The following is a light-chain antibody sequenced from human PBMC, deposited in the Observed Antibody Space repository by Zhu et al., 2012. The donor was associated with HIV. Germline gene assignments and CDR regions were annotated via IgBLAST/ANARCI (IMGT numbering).Light chain of an antibody. CDR3: LQSYSTPYT. J-gene: IGKJ2*01. CDR2: GTS. CDR1: QSVGQY. V-gene: IGKV1-39*01. Sequence: ITCRASQSVGQYLHWYQQKSGKAPKLLIYGTSTLQSGVPSRFSGNGFGTDFTLTISSLQPEDFATYYCLQSYSTPYTFGQGTNLDIK.